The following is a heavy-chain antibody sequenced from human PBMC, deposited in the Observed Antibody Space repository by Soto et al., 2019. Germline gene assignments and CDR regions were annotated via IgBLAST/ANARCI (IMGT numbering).Heavy chain of an antibody. Sequence: SVKVSCKASGGTFSSHAISWVRQAPGQGLEWMGGIIPIFGTANYAQKFQGRVTITADESTSTAYMELSSLRSEDTAVYYCARSNCSGGSCYSEAPYWGQGTLVTVSS. J-gene: IGHJ4*02. CDR1: GGTFSSHA. CDR3: ARSNCSGGSCYSEAPY. D-gene: IGHD2-15*01. CDR2: IIPIFGTA. V-gene: IGHV1-69*13.